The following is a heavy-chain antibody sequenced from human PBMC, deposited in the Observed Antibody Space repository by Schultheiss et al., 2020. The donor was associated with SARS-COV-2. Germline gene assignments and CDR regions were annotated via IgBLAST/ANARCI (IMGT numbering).Heavy chain of an antibody. CDR3: ASGVYRFLEWQERDY. V-gene: IGHV4-34*01. CDR1: GESFNGFS. Sequence: SETLSLTCAVYGESFNGFSWTWIRQSPGKGLEWIGQVSHSVGTHYSPSLKRRVTISVDTSKHQFSLRLRSATAADTAVYYCASGVYRFLEWQERDYWGQGTLVTVSS. CDR2: VSHSVGT. J-gene: IGHJ4*02. D-gene: IGHD3-3*01.